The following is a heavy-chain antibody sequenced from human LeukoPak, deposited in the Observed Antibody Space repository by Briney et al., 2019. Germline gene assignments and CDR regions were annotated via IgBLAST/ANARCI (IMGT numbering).Heavy chain of an antibody. D-gene: IGHD6-19*01. CDR1: GFTFRSYR. CDR3: ARGPGRVAVPATGSFDM. J-gene: IGHJ3*02. CDR2: IKQGESER. Sequence: GGSLRLSCAASGFTFRSYRMNWVRQAPGKGLEWVASIKQGESERYYVDSVNGRFTISRDNAKNSLYLQMNSLRAEDTAVYYCARGPGRVAVPATGSFDMWGQGTMVTVSS. V-gene: IGHV3-7*02.